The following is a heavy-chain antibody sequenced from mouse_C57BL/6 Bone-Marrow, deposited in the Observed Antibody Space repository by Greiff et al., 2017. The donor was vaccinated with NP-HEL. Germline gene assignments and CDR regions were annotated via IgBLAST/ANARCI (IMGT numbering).Heavy chain of an antibody. CDR3: ARKDDYDGVAY. V-gene: IGHV5-4*03. CDR2: ISDGGSYT. CDR1: GFTFSSYA. J-gene: IGHJ3*01. Sequence: EVMLVESGGGLVKPGGSLKLSCAASGFTFSSYAMSWVRQTPEKRLEWVATISDGGSYTYYPDNVKGRFTISRDNAKNNLYLQMSHLKSEDTAMYYCARKDDYDGVAYWGQGTLVTVSA. D-gene: IGHD2-4*01.